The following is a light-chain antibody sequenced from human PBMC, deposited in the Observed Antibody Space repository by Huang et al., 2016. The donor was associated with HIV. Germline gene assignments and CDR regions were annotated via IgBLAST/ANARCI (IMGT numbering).Light chain of an antibody. CDR1: QDIGKY. J-gene: IGKJ1*01. V-gene: IGKV1-33*01. CDR2: DAS. CDR3: QHYDSLPPWT. Sequence: DIQMTQSPSSLSASIGDRVTITCQASQDIGKYSNWYQQKSGQATKLLIFDASNLETGVSSRFSGSGSGTDFTFTINSLQPEDIATYYCQHYDSLPPWTFGQGTRVQI.